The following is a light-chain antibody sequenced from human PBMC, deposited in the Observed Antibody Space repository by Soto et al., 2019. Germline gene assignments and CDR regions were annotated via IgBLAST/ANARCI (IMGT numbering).Light chain of an antibody. Sequence: QAVVTQEPSLTVSPGGTVTLTCASSTGAVTSGYYPNWFQQKPGQAPRALIYSTSNKHYWTPARFSGSLLGGKAALTLSGVQPEDEAEYYCLLYYGGGQVFGGGTKLTVL. CDR2: STS. V-gene: IGLV7-43*01. CDR1: TGAVTSGYY. CDR3: LLYYGGGQV. J-gene: IGLJ2*01.